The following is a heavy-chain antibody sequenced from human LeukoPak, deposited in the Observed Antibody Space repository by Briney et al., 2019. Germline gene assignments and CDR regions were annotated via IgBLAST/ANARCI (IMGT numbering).Heavy chain of an antibody. CDR2: ISSSGSTI. J-gene: IGHJ4*02. CDR1: GFTFSSYE. V-gene: IGHV3-48*03. D-gene: IGHD4-17*01. CDR3: ARVYDYDDYLYYFDY. Sequence: GGPLRLSCAASGFTFSSYEMNWVRQAPGKGLEWVSYISSSGSTIYYADSVKGRLTISRDNAKNSLSLQMNSLRAEDTAVYYCARVYDYDDYLYYFDYWGQGTLVTVSS.